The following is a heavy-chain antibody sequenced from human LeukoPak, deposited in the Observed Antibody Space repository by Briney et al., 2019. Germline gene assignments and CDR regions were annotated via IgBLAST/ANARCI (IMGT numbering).Heavy chain of an antibody. J-gene: IGHJ4*02. V-gene: IGHV3-21*05. D-gene: IGHD6-13*01. CDR2: INAGSDYI. CDR1: GFMFTGYS. Sequence: GGSLRLSCAASGFMFTGYSMTWVRQAPGKGLEWISYINAGSDYIYYADSVEGRFTISRDNAKNSLYLQMNSLRAEDTAVYYCARSRVRSSPPDFDYWGQGTLVTVSS. CDR3: ARSRVRSSPPDFDY.